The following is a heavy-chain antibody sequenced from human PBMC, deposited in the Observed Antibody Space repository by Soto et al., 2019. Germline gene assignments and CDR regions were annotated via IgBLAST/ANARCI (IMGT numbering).Heavy chain of an antibody. CDR2: IKQDGSEK. CDR1: GFTFSSYW. V-gene: IGHV3-7*01. J-gene: IGHJ3*02. D-gene: IGHD5-18*01. CDR3: GRVYSYGEPVVFDI. Sequence: GGSLRLSCAASGFTFSSYWMSWVRQAPGKGLEWVANIKQDGSEKYYVDSVKGRFTISRDNAKNSLYLQMNSLRAEDTAVYYCGRVYSYGEPVVFDIGGKGTMATV.